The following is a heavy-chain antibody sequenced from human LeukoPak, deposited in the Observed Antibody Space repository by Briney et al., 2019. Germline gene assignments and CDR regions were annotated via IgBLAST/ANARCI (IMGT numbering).Heavy chain of an antibody. J-gene: IGHJ3*02. V-gene: IGHV4-34*01. CDR2: INHSGST. D-gene: IGHD6-19*01. CDR3: AREQWPSQGDAFDI. CDR1: GGSFSGYY. Sequence: PSETLSLTCAVYGGSFSGYYWSWIRQTPGKGLEWIGEINHSGSTNYNPSLKSRVTISVDTSKNQFSLKLSSVTAADTAVYYCAREQWPSQGDAFDIWGQGTMVTVSS.